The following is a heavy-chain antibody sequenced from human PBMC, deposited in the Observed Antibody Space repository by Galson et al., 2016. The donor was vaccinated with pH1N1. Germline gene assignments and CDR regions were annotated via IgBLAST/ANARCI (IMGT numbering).Heavy chain of an antibody. CDR2: IDPGIGST. V-gene: IGHV1-46*01. D-gene: IGHD1-14*01. J-gene: IGHJ3*01. CDR3: VGITGGVFDV. Sequence: SVKVSCKASGNRFTAYYFHWVRQAPGQGLEWMGIIDPGIGSTNFAERFQGRVTMTRDVSTSTVYMSMASLTSDDTAMYYCVGITGGVFDVWGQGTMVTVSS. CDR1: GNRFTAYY.